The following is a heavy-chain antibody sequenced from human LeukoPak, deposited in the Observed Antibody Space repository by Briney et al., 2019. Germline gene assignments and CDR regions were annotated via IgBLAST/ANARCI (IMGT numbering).Heavy chain of an antibody. J-gene: IGHJ6*02. V-gene: IGHV3-30-3*01. CDR1: GFTFSSYA. CDR3: ARDLGYCSSTSCFYGMDV. D-gene: IGHD2-2*01. Sequence: SGGSLRLSCAASGFTFSSYATHWVRQAPGKGLEWVAVISYDGSNKYYADSVKGRFTISRDNSKNTLYLQMNSLRAEDTAVYYCARDLGYCSSTSCFYGMDVWGQGTTVTVSS. CDR2: ISYDGSNK.